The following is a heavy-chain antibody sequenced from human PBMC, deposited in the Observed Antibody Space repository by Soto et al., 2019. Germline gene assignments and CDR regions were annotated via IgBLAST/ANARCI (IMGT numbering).Heavy chain of an antibody. Sequence: GGSLRLSCAASGFTFSSYGMHWARQAPGKGLEWLAVIWYDGSNTYYADSVKGRFTISRDNSKNTLYLQMNSLRAEDTAVYFCAKDSRGHDYWGRGTLVTVSS. D-gene: IGHD5-12*01. CDR3: AKDSRGHDY. J-gene: IGHJ4*02. CDR1: GFTFSSYG. V-gene: IGHV3-33*06. CDR2: IWYDGSNT.